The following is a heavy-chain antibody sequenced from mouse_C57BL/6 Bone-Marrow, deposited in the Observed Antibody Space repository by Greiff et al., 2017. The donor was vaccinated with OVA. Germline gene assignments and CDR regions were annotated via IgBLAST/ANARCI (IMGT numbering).Heavy chain of an antibody. D-gene: IGHD1-1*01. CDR1: GYTFTDYA. V-gene: IGHV1-67*01. J-gene: IGHJ2*01. Sequence: VHLQQSGPELVRPGVSVKISCKGSGYTFTDYAMHWVKQSPAKSLEWIGVISTYYGDASYNQKFKDKATMTVDKSSSTAYMELARLKSEDSAVDYCARCLLRRDCDYWGQGTTLTVSS. CDR3: ARCLLRRDCDY. CDR2: ISTYYGDA.